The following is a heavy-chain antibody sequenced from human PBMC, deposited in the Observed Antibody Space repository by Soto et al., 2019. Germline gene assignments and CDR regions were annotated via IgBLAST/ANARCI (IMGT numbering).Heavy chain of an antibody. CDR3: ARSYYYDSSGYPVYFDY. D-gene: IGHD3-22*01. CDR1: GGTFSSYA. V-gene: IGHV1-69*01. Sequence: QVQLVQSGAEVKKPGSSVKVSCKASGGTFSSYAISWVRQAPGQGLEWMGGIIPIFGTANYAQKFQGRVTITADESTSTAYMELRSLRSEDTAVYYCARSYYYDSSGYPVYFDYWGQGTLVTVSS. CDR2: IIPIFGTA. J-gene: IGHJ4*02.